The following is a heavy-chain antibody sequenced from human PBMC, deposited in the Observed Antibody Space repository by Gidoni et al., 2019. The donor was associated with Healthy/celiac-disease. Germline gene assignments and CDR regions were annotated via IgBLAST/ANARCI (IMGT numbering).Heavy chain of an antibody. CDR3: ARGEDSSGYYWGVDY. V-gene: IGHV3-7*01. J-gene: IGHJ4*02. D-gene: IGHD3-22*01. CDR2: IKQDGSEK. CDR1: GSTFSSHW. Sequence: EVQLVESGGGLVQPGGSLRLSCAASGSTFSSHWMSWVRQAPGKGLAWGANIKQDGSEKYYVDSVKGRFTISRDNAKNSLYLQMNSLGAEDTAVYYCARGEDSSGYYWGVDYWGQGTLVTVSS.